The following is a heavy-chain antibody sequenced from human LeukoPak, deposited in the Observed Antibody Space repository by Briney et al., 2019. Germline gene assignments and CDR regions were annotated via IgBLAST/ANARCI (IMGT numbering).Heavy chain of an antibody. V-gene: IGHV3-30*03. CDR1: GFSFSSYG. CDR3: TREGLAIGTTFSAWFDP. D-gene: IGHD2/OR15-2a*01. Sequence: GRSLRLSCAASGFSFSSYGMHWVRQAPGKGLEWVAVVSSDGSVDYYADSVRGRFTVSRDQSKNTLYLQLNSLRVEDTAVYYCTREGLAIGTTFSAWFDPWGQGTLVTVSS. J-gene: IGHJ5*02. CDR2: VSSDGSVD.